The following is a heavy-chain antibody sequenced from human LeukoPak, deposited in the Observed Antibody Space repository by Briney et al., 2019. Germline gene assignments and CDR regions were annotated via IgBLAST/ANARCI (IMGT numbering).Heavy chain of an antibody. CDR2: LSASGGST. Sequence: GGSLRMSCGACGCSFNSYGMSWVRQAPGGGLFWVSTLSASGGSTYYADSVKGRFAISRDNSKNTLFLQMNSLRAEDTAVYFCARDGPDSLYFDYWGQGTLVTVSS. V-gene: IGHV3-23*01. CDR3: ARDGPDSLYFDY. D-gene: IGHD2-2*01. CDR1: GCSFNSYG. J-gene: IGHJ4*02.